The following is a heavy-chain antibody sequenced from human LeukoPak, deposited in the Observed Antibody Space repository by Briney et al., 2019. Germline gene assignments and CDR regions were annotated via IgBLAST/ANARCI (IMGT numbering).Heavy chain of an antibody. V-gene: IGHV5-51*01. CDR1: GYSFTNYW. D-gene: IGHD3-22*01. Sequence: GESLKISCKGSGYSFTNYWIGWVRQMPGKGLEWMGIIYPADSDTRYSPSFQGQVTISADKSISTAHLQWGSLKASDTAMYYCARRYYGSSVTSPGWYFDLWGRGTLVTVSS. CDR2: IYPADSDT. J-gene: IGHJ2*01. CDR3: ARRYYGSSVTSPGWYFDL.